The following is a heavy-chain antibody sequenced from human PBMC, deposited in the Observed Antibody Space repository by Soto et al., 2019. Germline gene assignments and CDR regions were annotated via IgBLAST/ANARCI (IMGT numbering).Heavy chain of an antibody. J-gene: IGHJ3*02. Sequence: SQTLSLTCAISGDSVTSNSAAWNWIRQSPSRGLEWLGRTYYRSKWYNDYAVSVKSRITINPATYKNQFSLQLNPVTPEDTAVYYCATGVFPAAITDDFDIWGPGTMVTVSS. CDR2: TYYRSKWYN. CDR3: ATGVFPAAITDDFDI. V-gene: IGHV6-1*01. D-gene: IGHD2-2*02. CDR1: GDSVTSNSAA.